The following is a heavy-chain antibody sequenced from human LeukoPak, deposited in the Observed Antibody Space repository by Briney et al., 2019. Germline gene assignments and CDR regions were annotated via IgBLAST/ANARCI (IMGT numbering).Heavy chain of an antibody. Sequence: ASVKVSCKASGYTFTGYYMHWVRQAPGQGLEWMGIINPSGGSTSYAQKFQGRVTMTRDTSTSTVYMELSSLRSEDTAVYYCASLAVAGNFDYWGQGTLVTVSS. D-gene: IGHD6-19*01. V-gene: IGHV1-46*01. CDR2: INPSGGST. CDR1: GYTFTGYY. J-gene: IGHJ4*02. CDR3: ASLAVAGNFDY.